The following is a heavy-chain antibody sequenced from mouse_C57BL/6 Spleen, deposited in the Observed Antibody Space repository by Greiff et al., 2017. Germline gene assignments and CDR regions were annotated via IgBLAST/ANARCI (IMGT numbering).Heavy chain of an antibody. CDR1: GYSITSGYY. J-gene: IGHJ2*01. CDR3: ATTTVKRGNYFDY. D-gene: IGHD1-1*01. Sequence: EVKLMESGPGLVTPSQSLSLTCSVTGYSITSGYYWNWLRQFPGNKLEWMGYISYDGSNNYNPSLKNRISIARDTSENQFFLKLNSVTTEDTATYYCATTTVKRGNYFDYWGQGTTLTVSS. V-gene: IGHV3-6*01. CDR2: ISYDGSN.